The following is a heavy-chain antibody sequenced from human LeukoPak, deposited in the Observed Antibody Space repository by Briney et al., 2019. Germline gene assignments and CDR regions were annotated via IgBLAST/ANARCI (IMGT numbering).Heavy chain of an antibody. J-gene: IGHJ4*02. CDR2: IIPILGIA. CDR1: GGTFSSYA. CDR3: ARSRYSGYDLNF. V-gene: IGHV1-69*04. Sequence: SVKVSCKASGGTFSSYAISWVRQAPGQGLEWMGRIIPILGIANYAQKFQGRVTITADKSTSTAYMELSSLRSEDTAVYYCARSRYSGYDLNFWGQGTLVTVSS. D-gene: IGHD5-12*01.